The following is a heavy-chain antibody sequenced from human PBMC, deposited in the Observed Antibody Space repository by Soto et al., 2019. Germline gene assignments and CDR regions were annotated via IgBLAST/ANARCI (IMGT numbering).Heavy chain of an antibody. V-gene: IGHV1-18*04. CDR2: ISAYNGNT. CDR3: ARSEYQLLVDY. CDR1: GYTFTSYG. Sequence: ASVKVPCKASGYTFTSYGISWVRQAPGQGLEWMGWISAYNGNTNYAQKPQGRVTMTTDTSTSTAYMELRSLRSDDTAVYYCARSEYQLLVDYWGQGTLVTVSS. J-gene: IGHJ4*02. D-gene: IGHD2-2*01.